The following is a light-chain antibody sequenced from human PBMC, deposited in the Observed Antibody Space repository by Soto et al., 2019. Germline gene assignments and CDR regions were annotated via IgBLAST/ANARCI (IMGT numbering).Light chain of an antibody. CDR3: SSYTSSRTLV. CDR2: DVT. CDR1: NSDVGGYNF. V-gene: IGLV2-14*01. J-gene: IGLJ1*01. Sequence: QSALTTPAFVSGSPGQSITISCTGTNSDVGGYNFVSWYQQHPGKVPKLMIYDVTSRPSGVSNRFSGSKSGNTASLTISGLQAEDEADYYCSSYTSSRTLVFGTGTKLTVL.